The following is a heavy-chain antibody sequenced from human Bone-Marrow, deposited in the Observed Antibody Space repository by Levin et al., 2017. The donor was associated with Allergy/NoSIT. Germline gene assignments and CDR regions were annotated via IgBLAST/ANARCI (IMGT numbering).Heavy chain of an antibody. D-gene: IGHD6-13*01. CDR1: GYTFTGYY. V-gene: IGHV1-2*02. J-gene: IGHJ4*02. Sequence: VASVKVSCKASGYTFTGYYMHWVRQAPGQGLEWMGWINPNSGGTNYAQKFQGRVTMTRDTSISTAYMELSRLRSDDTAVYYCAREAAAGSGFDYWGQGTLVTVSS. CDR2: INPNSGGT. CDR3: AREAAAGSGFDY.